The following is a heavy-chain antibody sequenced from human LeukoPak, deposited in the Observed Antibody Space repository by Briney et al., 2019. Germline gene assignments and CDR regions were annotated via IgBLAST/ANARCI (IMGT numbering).Heavy chain of an antibody. CDR1: GYTFTGYY. J-gene: IGHJ4*02. CDR3: DFDF. Sequence: GASVKVSCKASGYTFTGYYIHWVRQAPGQGLEWMGWINPNSGGTKYAQKFQGRVTMTRDTSITTAYMELSRLRSDDMAVYWNDFDFWGQGTLVTVSS. V-gene: IGHV1-2*02. D-gene: IGHD1-1*01. CDR2: INPNSGGT.